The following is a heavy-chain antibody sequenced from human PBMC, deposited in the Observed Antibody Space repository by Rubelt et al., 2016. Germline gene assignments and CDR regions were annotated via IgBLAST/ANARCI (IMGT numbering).Heavy chain of an antibody. CDR2: IYYSGST. J-gene: IGHJ5*02. Sequence: QVQLQQWGAGLLKPSETLSLTCAVYGGSFTDYYWSWIRQHPGKGLEWIGYIYYSGSTYYNPSLKSRVTISVDTSKTQFSLKLSSVTAADTAVYYCARGRYCSGGSCPMGTWFDPWGQGTLVTVSS. V-gene: IGHV4-34*01. CDR3: ARGRYCSGGSCPMGTWFDP. D-gene: IGHD2-15*01. CDR1: GGSFTDYY.